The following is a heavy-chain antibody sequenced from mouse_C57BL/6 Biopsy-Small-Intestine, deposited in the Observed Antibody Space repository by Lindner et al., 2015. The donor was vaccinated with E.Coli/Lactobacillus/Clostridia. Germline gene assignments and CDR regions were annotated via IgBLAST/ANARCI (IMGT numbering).Heavy chain of an antibody. D-gene: IGHD2-13*01. J-gene: IGHJ3*01. V-gene: IGHV1-55*01. CDR1: GGNFSNYD. CDR3: ARGGECGGDCYSESFQY. CDR2: ILPVFATT. Sequence: SVKVSCKVSGGNFSNYDITWLRQAPGQGLEWMGGILPVFATTNYAQTFRGRLTITADESTNTGYMELSGLTSDDTAVYYCARGGECGGDCYSESFQYWGQGTLVTVS.